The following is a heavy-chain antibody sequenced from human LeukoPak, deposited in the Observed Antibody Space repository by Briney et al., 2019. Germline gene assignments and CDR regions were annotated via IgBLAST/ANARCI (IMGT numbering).Heavy chain of an antibody. J-gene: IGHJ6*03. CDR1: GYTFTSYY. V-gene: IGHV1-46*01. CDR2: INPSGGST. D-gene: IGHD6-13*01. CDR3: ARDLHSSRWYLLYMDV. Sequence: ASVKVSCKASGYTFTSYYMHWVRQAPGQGLEWMGIINPSGGSTSYAQKFQGRVTMTRDTSTSTVYMELSSLRSEDTAVYYCARDLHSSRWYLLYMDVWGKGTTVTVSS.